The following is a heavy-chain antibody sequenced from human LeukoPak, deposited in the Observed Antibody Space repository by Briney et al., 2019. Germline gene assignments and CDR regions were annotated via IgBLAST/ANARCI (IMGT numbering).Heavy chain of an antibody. Sequence: GGSLRLSCAASGFTLSNARMSWVRPAPGKGLEWVGRIKSKTDGGTTDYAAPVKGRFTISRDDSKNTLYLQMNSLKTEDTAVYYCTTADCGGDCYKDYWGQGTLVTVSS. V-gene: IGHV3-15*01. CDR1: GFTLSNAR. CDR2: IKSKTDGGTT. CDR3: TTADCGGDCYKDY. D-gene: IGHD2-21*02. J-gene: IGHJ4*02.